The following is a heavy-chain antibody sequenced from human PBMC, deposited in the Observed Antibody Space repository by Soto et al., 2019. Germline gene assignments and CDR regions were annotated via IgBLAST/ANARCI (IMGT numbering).Heavy chain of an antibody. J-gene: IGHJ6*03. CDR1: GGSVTISNW. Sequence: QVQLQESGPGLVKPSGTLSLTCAVSGGSVTISNWWSWVRQTPGKGLEWIGQIHHSGSTNYNPSLTSRVTISVDKSKNRFSLEMKSVTAADTAVYYCARGGYYFYMDVWGKGTTVTVSS. D-gene: IGHD1-26*01. V-gene: IGHV4-4*02. CDR3: ARGGYYFYMDV. CDR2: IHHSGST.